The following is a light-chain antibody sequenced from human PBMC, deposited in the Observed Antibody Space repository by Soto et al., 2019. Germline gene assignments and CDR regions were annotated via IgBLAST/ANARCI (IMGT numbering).Light chain of an antibody. CDR3: QQRGNWPVT. V-gene: IGKV3-11*01. CDR1: QSVSSY. CDR2: DAS. J-gene: IGKJ1*01. Sequence: EIVLTQSPATLSLSPGERATLSCRASQSVSSYFAWYQQKPGQAPRLLIYDASNRATGIPARFSGSGSGTDFTLTISCLEPDDFAVYYCQQRGNWPVTFGQGTRVDIK.